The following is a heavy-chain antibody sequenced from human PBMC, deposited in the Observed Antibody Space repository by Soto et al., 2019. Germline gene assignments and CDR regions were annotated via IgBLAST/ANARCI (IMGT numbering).Heavy chain of an antibody. V-gene: IGHV4-59*01. D-gene: IGHD3-16*01. CDR2: IYYSGST. Sequence: SLTCTVSGGSISSYYWSWIRQPPGKGLEWIGYIYYSGSTNYNPSLKSRVTISVDTSKNQFSLKLSSVTAADTAVYYCARGIGDPVDYWGQGTLVTVSS. CDR3: ARGIGDPVDY. CDR1: GGSISSYY. J-gene: IGHJ4*02.